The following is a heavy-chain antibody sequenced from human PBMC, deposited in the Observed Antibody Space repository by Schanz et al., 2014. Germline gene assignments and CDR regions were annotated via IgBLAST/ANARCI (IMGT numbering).Heavy chain of an antibody. CDR2: INAHTGNT. CDR3: ARVHIATYHYNSPGAFDI. Sequence: QLMQSGSEARKPGALVKVSCKSSGYIFGSHGMTWVRQAPGQGPELLGWINAHTGNTQYAQKFQGRVNMTRDTVTTTVHLELTRLRTDDTAIYYCARVHIATYHYNSPGAFDIWGQGTRVTVSS. J-gene: IGHJ3*02. D-gene: IGHD3-10*01. CDR1: GYIFGSHG. V-gene: IGHV1-18*01.